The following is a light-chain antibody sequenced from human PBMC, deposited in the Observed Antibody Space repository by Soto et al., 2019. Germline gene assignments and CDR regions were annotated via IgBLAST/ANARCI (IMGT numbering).Light chain of an antibody. CDR1: SGHSSYA. V-gene: IGLV4-69*01. Sequence: QPVLTQSPSASASLGASVKLTCTLSSGHSSYAIAWHQQQPEKGPRYLMKLNSDGSHSKGDGIPDRFSGSSSGAERYLTISSLQSEDEADYYCQTWVTGIQVFGGWTKVTVL. CDR3: QTWVTGIQV. J-gene: IGLJ2*01. CDR2: LNSDGSH.